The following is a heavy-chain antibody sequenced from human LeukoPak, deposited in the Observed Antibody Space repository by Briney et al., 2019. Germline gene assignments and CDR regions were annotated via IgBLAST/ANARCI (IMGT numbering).Heavy chain of an antibody. Sequence: SETLSLTCSVSGGSISRSSYYWGWTRQPPGKGLEWIGSIYYSGSTYYNPSLKSRVTISVDTSRNQFSLKLGSVTAADTAVYYCARHGSIATGAFTYWGQGTLVAVSS. D-gene: IGHD6-13*01. CDR1: GGSISRSSYY. CDR2: IYYSGST. J-gene: IGHJ4*02. CDR3: ARHGSIATGAFTY. V-gene: IGHV4-39*01.